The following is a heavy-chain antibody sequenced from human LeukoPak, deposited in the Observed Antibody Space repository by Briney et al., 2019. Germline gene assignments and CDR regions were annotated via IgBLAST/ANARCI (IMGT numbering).Heavy chain of an antibody. CDR1: GFTFSSYA. D-gene: IGHD1-26*01. V-gene: IGHV3-30*04. Sequence: GVSLRLSCAASGFTFSSYAMHWVRQAPGKGLEWVAVISYDGSNKYYADSVKGRFTISRDNSKNTLYLQMNSLRAEDTAVYYCAREGIVGATCFDYWGQGTLVTVSS. CDR2: ISYDGSNK. CDR3: AREGIVGATCFDY. J-gene: IGHJ4*02.